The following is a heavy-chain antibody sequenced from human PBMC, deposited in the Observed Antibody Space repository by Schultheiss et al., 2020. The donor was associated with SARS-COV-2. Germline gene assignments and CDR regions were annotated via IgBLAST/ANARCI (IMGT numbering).Heavy chain of an antibody. CDR3: AHTNGWFTFDY. Sequence: GGSLRLSCAASGFTFSSYWMHWVRQAPGKGLVWVSRINDDGSSTSYADSVKGRFTISRDNAKNTLYLQMNSLRAEDTAVYYCAHTNGWFTFDYWGQGTLVTVSS. CDR1: GFTFSSYW. J-gene: IGHJ4*02. D-gene: IGHD3-10*01. V-gene: IGHV3-74*01. CDR2: INDDGSST.